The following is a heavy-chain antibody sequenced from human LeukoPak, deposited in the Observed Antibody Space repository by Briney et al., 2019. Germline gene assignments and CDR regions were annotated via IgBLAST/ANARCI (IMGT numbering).Heavy chain of an antibody. CDR1: GFTFSGYA. V-gene: IGHV3-30*04. Sequence: PGRSLRLSCAASGFTFSGYAMHWVRQAPGKGLEWVAVISYDGSNKYYADSVKGRFTISRDNSKNTLYLQMNSLRAEDTAVYYCARDPYSYGYVNYWGQGTLVTVSS. J-gene: IGHJ4*02. D-gene: IGHD5-18*01. CDR2: ISYDGSNK. CDR3: ARDPYSYGYVNY.